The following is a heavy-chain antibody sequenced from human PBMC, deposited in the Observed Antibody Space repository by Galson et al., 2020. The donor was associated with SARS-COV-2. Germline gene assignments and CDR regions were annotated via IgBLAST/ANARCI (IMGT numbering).Heavy chain of an antibody. CDR1: GFTFSSYA. J-gene: IGHJ4*02. CDR3: ARSQSGSYPSPVDY. V-gene: IGHV3-30-3*01. D-gene: IGHD1-26*01. CDR2: ISYDGSNK. Sequence: GGSLRLSCAASGFTFSSYAMHWVRQAPGKGLEWVAVISYDGSNKYYADSVKGRFTISRDNSKNTLYLQMNSLRAEDTAVYYCARSQSGSYPSPVDYWGQGTLVTVSS.